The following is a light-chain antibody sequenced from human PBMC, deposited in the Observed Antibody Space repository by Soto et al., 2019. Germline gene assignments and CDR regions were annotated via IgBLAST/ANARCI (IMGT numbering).Light chain of an antibody. Sequence: EIVLTQSPGTLSLSPGERAALSCRASQSVSSTYLAWYQQKPGQAPRLLIYGASIRATGIPDRFSGSGSGTDFTLTISRLEPEDFAVYYCQQYDTSSYTFGQRTKLEIK. J-gene: IGKJ2*01. CDR2: GAS. CDR1: QSVSSTY. V-gene: IGKV3-20*01. CDR3: QQYDTSSYT.